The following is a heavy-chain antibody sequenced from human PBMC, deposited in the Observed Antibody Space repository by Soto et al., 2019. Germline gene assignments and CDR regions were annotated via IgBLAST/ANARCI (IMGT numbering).Heavy chain of an antibody. CDR2: IYYSETT. CDR1: GGPITTGGHF. D-gene: IGHD1-26*01. CDR3: ARAVSGSYLDS. V-gene: IGHV4-31*03. Sequence: QVRLQESGPRLVQASQTLSLTCTVSGGPITTGGHFWSWIRRSPGKGLEWIWYIYYSETTHYNPSLKIRVTISLDTSKKQFSLNLSSVTAADTAVYYCARAVSGSYLDSWGQGTLVTVSS. J-gene: IGHJ4*02.